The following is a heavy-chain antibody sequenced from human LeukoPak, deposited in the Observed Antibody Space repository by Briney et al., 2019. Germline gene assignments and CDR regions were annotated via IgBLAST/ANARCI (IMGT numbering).Heavy chain of an antibody. CDR3: ARSITMIRGVHDAFDI. V-gene: IGHV1-18*01. CDR1: GYPFSSYG. D-gene: IGHD3-10*01. Sequence: ASVKVSCKASGYPFSSYGISWVRQAPGQGLEWMGWISPYNGNTDYAQKHQGRVTMTTDTSTGTAYMELRSLRSDDTAVYYCARSITMIRGVHDAFDIWGQGTMVTVSS. CDR2: ISPYNGNT. J-gene: IGHJ3*02.